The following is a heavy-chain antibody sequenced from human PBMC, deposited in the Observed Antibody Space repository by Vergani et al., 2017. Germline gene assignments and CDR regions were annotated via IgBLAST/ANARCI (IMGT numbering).Heavy chain of an antibody. CDR3: TRSECSGTTCYGHYFDV. D-gene: IGHD2-15*01. CDR2: IKSDVRT. CDR1: GFRVTTYY. V-gene: IGHV3-66*02. Sequence: VSCSASGFRVTTYYMSWVRQAPGKGLEWVSVIKSDVRTSYAESVRLRFTISRDTSRNAVYLQMNILRVEDTGVYYCTRSECSGTTCYGHYFDVWCHGGLVTVSS. J-gene: IGHJ4*01.